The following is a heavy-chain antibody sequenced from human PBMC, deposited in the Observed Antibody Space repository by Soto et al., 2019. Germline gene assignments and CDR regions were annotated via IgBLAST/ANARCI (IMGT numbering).Heavy chain of an antibody. J-gene: IGHJ4*02. V-gene: IGHV1-69*01. CDR1: GGTFNTYA. Sequence: QVQLVQSGAEMKKPGSSVKVSCQSSGGTFNTYAMNWVRQAPGQGPEWMGDISPMFGAASYAPKFHGRVTTTAEDSTGTSYMQLGSLTSEDTALYFCAREGQVHTPAFVYWGQGTLVTVSS. CDR3: AREGQVHTPAFVY. CDR2: ISPMFGAA. D-gene: IGHD3-10*01.